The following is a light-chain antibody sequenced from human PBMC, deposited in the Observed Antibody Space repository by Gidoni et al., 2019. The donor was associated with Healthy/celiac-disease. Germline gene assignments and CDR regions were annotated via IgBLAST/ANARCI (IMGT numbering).Light chain of an antibody. V-gene: IGKV3-11*01. CDR1: QSVSSY. CDR3: QQRSNPFT. J-gene: IGKJ3*01. CDR2: DAS. Sequence: EIVLTQSPATLSLSPGERATLSCRASQSVSSYLAWYQQKPGQAPRLLIYDASNRATGIPARFSGSGSGTDFTLTISSLEPEDFAVYYCQQRSNPFTFGPXTKVDIK.